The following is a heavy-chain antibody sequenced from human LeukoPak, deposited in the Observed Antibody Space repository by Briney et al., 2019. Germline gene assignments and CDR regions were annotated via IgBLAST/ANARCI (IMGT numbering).Heavy chain of an antibody. CDR1: GGSISSYY. J-gene: IGHJ4*02. V-gene: IGHV4-59*01. CDR3: ASNGYSSGWYGTFDY. CDR2: IYYSGST. Sequence: SETLSLTRTVSGGSISSYYWSWIRQPPGKGLEWIGYIYYSGSTNYNPSLKSRVTISVHTSKNQFSLKLSSVTAADTAVYYCASNGYSSGWYGTFDYWGQGTLVTVSS. D-gene: IGHD6-19*01.